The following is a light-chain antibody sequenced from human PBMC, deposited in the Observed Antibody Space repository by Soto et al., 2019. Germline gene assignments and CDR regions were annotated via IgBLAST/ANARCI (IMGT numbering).Light chain of an antibody. V-gene: IGKV3-15*01. CDR3: QQYINWPRT. Sequence: EIVFTQSPVTLSVSPGERVTLSCRASQRLSSNLAWYQQRPGQAPRLLIYGASIRATDIPARFIGSGSGTEFTLTISSLQSEDFAVYYCQQYINWPRTFGQGTKVDIK. CDR1: QRLSSN. CDR2: GAS. J-gene: IGKJ1*01.